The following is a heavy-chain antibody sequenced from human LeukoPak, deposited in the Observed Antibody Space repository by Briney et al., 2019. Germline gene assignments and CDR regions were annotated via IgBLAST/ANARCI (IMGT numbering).Heavy chain of an antibody. V-gene: IGHV1-69*13. J-gene: IGHJ4*02. Sequence: ASVKVSCKASGGTFSSYAISWVRQAPGQGLEWMGGIIPIFGTANYAQKFQGRVTITADESTSTAYMELSSLRSEDTAVYYCATAYRSSGWLSLDYWGQGTLVTVSS. D-gene: IGHD6-19*01. CDR3: ATAYRSSGWLSLDY. CDR2: IIPIFGTA. CDR1: GGTFSSYA.